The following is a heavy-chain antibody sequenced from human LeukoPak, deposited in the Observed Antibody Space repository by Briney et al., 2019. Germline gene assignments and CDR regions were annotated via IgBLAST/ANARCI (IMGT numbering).Heavy chain of an antibody. CDR3: ARADRLDGGPYLIGP. D-gene: IGHD2-21*01. CDR1: GYYFSDYY. CDR2: INPNSGGT. V-gene: IGHV1-2*02. Sequence: ASVKVSCKTSGYYFSDYYMHWVRQAPGQGLEWMGWINPNSGGTCSAQKFQGRVTMTRDTSITTVYMEVNWLTSDDTAIYYCARADRLDGGPYLIGPWGQGTLVTVSS. J-gene: IGHJ5*02.